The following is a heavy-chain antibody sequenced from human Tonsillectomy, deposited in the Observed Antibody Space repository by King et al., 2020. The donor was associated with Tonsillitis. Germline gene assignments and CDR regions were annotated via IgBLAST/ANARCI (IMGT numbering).Heavy chain of an antibody. Sequence: QLQESGPGLVKPSETLSLTCTVSGGSISSSYWSWVRQPPGQGLEWNGYVYYSGSTYYNSSLNSRVTISVDTSKNHFSLRLSSVTAADTAVYYCARSGIPAAYWYFDLWGRGTLVTVSS. CDR1: GGSISSSY. V-gene: IGHV4-59*08. CDR2: VYYSGST. CDR3: ARSGIPAAYWYFDL. D-gene: IGHD6-13*01. J-gene: IGHJ2*01.